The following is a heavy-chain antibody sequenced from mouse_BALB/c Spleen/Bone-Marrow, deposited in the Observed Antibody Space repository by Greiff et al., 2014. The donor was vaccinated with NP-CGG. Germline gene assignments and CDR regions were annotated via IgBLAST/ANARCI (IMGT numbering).Heavy chain of an antibody. CDR2: ISNGGGST. J-gene: IGHJ4*01. D-gene: IGHD2-1*01. CDR1: GFTFSSYI. V-gene: IGHV5-12-2*01. CDR3: ARQGVYYGKTYYAMDY. Sequence: EVKVVESGGGLVQPGGSLKISCAASGFTFSSYIMSWVRQTPEKRLEWVAYISNGGGSTYYPNTVKGRFTSTRDNAKNTLYLQMISLKSEDTAMYYCARQGVYYGKTYYAMDYWGQGTSVTVSS.